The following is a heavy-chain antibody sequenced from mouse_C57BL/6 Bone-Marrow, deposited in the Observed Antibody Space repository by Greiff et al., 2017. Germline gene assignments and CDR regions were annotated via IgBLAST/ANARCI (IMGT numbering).Heavy chain of an antibody. D-gene: IGHD2-4*01. CDR2: INPGSGGN. CDR1: GYAFTNYL. CDR3: ARHYDYDVDYFDY. Sequence: QVQLQQSGAELVRPGTSVKVSCKASGYAFTNYLIEWVKQRPGQGLEWIGVINPGSGGNNYNEKFKGKATLTADKYSSTAYMQLSSLTSEDSAVYFCARHYDYDVDYFDYWGQGTTLTVSS. J-gene: IGHJ2*01. V-gene: IGHV1-54*01.